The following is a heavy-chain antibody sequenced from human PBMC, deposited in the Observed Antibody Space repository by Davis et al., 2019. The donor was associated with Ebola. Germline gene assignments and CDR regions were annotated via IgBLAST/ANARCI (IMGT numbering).Heavy chain of an antibody. V-gene: IGHV4-39*01. CDR2: IYISGST. D-gene: IGHD6-13*01. Sequence: SETLSLTCAVYGGSFSGYYWGWIRQSPGKGLEWIGSIYISGSTYYNPSLKSRITISADTSKNQFSLNLTSVTAADTAVYFCARHKSGYINSPLDYWGLGALVTVSS. CDR3: ARHKSGYINSPLDY. J-gene: IGHJ4*02. CDR1: GGSFSGYY.